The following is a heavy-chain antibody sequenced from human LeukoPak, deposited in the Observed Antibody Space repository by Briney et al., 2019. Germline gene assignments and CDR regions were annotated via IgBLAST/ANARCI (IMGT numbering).Heavy chain of an antibody. Sequence: PSQTLSLTCTVSGGSISSGDYYWSWIRQPPGKGLEWIGYIYYSGSTYYNPYLKSRVTISVDTSKNQFSLKLSSVTAADTAVYYCARARGPRCYYGSGSIGYVDYWGQGTLVTVSS. D-gene: IGHD3-10*01. CDR2: IYYSGST. CDR3: ARARGPRCYYGSGSIGYVDY. CDR1: GGSISSGDYY. J-gene: IGHJ4*02. V-gene: IGHV4-30-4*01.